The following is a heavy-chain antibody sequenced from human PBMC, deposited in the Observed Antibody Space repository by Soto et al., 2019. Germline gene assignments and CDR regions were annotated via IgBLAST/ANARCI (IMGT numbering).Heavy chain of an antibody. Sequence: ASVKVSCKASGYTFNTYGISWVRQAPGQGLEWIGWINAYNGNTNYAQQFQGRVTMTTGTSTSTAYMELGSLRSDDKAVYYCARGTAVSTVTKDYWGQGTLVTVSS. CDR2: INAYNGNT. CDR3: ARGTAVSTVTKDY. D-gene: IGHD4-17*01. V-gene: IGHV1-18*04. J-gene: IGHJ4*02. CDR1: GYTFNTYG.